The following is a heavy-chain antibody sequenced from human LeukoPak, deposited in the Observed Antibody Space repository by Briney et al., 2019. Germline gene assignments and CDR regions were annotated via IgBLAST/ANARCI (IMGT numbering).Heavy chain of an antibody. CDR3: AREEPITMVRGVMGGNWFDP. V-gene: IGHV4-59*01. J-gene: IGHJ5*02. CDR1: GGSISSYY. D-gene: IGHD3-10*01. Sequence: SETLSLTCTVSGGSISSYYWSWIRQPPGKGLEWSGYIYYSGSANYNPSLKSRVTISVDTSKNQFSLKLSSVTAADTAVYYCAREEPITMVRGVMGGNWFDPWGQGTLVTVSS. CDR2: IYYSGSA.